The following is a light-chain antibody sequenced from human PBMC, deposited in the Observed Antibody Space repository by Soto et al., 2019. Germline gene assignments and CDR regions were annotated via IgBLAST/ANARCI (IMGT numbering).Light chain of an antibody. CDR3: QQTNSFPLT. V-gene: IGKV1-12*01. CDR2: DAS. CDR1: QYISNW. Sequence: DIQMTQSPSSVSASVGDRVTITCRASQYISNWVAWYQQKPGKAPELLISDASNLQSGVPSRFSGSESGTEFTLTINSLQPEDFATYYCQQTNSFPLTFGGGTKVEI. J-gene: IGKJ4*01.